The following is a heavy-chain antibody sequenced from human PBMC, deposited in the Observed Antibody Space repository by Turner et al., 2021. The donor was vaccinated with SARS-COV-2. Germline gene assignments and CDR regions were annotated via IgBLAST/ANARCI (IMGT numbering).Heavy chain of an antibody. Sequence: QLQLQESGPRLVKPSETLSLTCAVSGGHINNNLYSWGWIRQPPGKGLELSGSVFHTGSTYYKSSLKRRVAISIDTSKNHFSLRLNSVTAADTAVYYCARHEVNSYDASGYYTSPWGQGILVTVSS. V-gene: IGHV4-39*01. D-gene: IGHD3-22*01. CDR1: GGHINNNLYS. J-gene: IGHJ5*02. CDR3: ARHEVNSYDASGYYTSP. CDR2: VFHTGST.